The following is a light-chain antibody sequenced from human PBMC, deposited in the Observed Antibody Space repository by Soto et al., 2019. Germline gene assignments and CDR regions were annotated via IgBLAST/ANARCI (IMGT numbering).Light chain of an antibody. CDR3: QQYGSSPRT. V-gene: IGKV3-20*01. CDR1: QSVTSTY. J-gene: IGKJ1*01. CDR2: GGS. Sequence: EILLTQSPGTLSLSPGETATLSCRASQSVTSTYLAWYQQRPGQSPRLIIYGGSTRATGFPNRFSGGGSGTDFALTISRLEPEDFAVYYCQQYGSSPRTFGQGTKVEIK.